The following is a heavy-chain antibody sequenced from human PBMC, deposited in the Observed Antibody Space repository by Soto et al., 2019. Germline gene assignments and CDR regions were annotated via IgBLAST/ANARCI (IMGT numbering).Heavy chain of an antibody. J-gene: IGHJ6*03. V-gene: IGHV3-23*01. Sequence: EVQLLESGGGLVQPGGSLRLSCAASGFTFSSYAMSWVRQAPGKGLEWVSAISGSGGSTYYADSGKGRFTISRDNSKNTLYLQMNSLRAEDTAVYYCAKVRFGAGGYMDVWGKGTTVTVSS. CDR2: ISGSGGST. CDR3: AKVRFGAGGYMDV. CDR1: GFTFSSYA. D-gene: IGHD3-10*01.